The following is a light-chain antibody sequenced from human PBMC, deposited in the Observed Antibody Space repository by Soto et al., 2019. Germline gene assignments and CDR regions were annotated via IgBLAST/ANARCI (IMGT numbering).Light chain of an antibody. Sequence: VLTQPPSVSGAPGQRVTISCTGSSSNIGAGYDVHWYQQLPGTAPKLLIYENTNRPSGLPDRFSGSKSGTSASLAITGLQAEDEAEYYCQSYDNSLSAYVFASGTKVTVL. V-gene: IGLV1-40*01. CDR2: ENT. J-gene: IGLJ1*01. CDR1: SSNIGAGYD. CDR3: QSYDNSLSAYV.